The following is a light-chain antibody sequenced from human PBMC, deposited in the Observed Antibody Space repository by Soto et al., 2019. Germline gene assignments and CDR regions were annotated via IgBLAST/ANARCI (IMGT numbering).Light chain of an antibody. Sequence: SVLTHPASVSGSPGESITGSCTGTNTDVGGYNYVSWYQHRPGKAPRLMIYEVRNRLSGVSNRFSGSKSGNTASLTISGLQSEDEADYYCTSYTPTGALVFGSGTKVTVL. CDR3: TSYTPTGALV. CDR2: EVR. J-gene: IGLJ6*01. CDR1: NTDVGGYNY. V-gene: IGLV2-14*01.